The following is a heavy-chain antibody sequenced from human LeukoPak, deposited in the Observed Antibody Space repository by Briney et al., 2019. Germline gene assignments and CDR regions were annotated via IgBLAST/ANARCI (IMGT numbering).Heavy chain of an antibody. CDR3: ARGNGGGYYYGMDV. CDR1: GGSISSYY. CDR2: IYCSGST. D-gene: IGHD2-15*01. J-gene: IGHJ6*02. Sequence: SETLSLTCTVSGGSISSYYWSWIRQPPGKGLEWIGYIYCSGSTNYNPSLKSRVTISVDTSKNQFSPKLSSVTAADTAVYYCARGNGGGYYYGMDVWGQGTTVTVSS. V-gene: IGHV4-59*01.